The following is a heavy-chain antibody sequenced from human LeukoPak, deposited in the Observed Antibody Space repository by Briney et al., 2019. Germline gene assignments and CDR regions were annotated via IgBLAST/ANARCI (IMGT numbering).Heavy chain of an antibody. CDR1: GGTFSSYA. J-gene: IGHJ4*02. D-gene: IGHD6-19*01. CDR2: IIPIFGTA. CDR3: ARDPPAVADSNDY. V-gene: IGHV1-69*13. Sequence: SVKVSCKASGGTFSSYAISWVRQAPGQGLEWMGGIIPIFGTANYAQKFQGRVTITADESTSTAYMELSSLRSEDTAVYYCARDPPAVADSNDYWGQGRLVTVSS.